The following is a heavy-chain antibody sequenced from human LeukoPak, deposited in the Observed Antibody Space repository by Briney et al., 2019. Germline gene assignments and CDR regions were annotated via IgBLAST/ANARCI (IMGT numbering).Heavy chain of an antibody. J-gene: IGHJ4*02. D-gene: IGHD7-27*01. CDR3: ARNWGIDY. V-gene: IGHV1-3*01. CDR2: INAGNGNT. CDR1: GGTFSSYA. Sequence: ASVKVSCKASGGTFSSYAISWVRQAPGQGLEWMGWINAGNGNTKYSQQFQGRVTITRDTSASTAYMELSSLRSEDTAVYYCARNWGIDYWGQGTLVTVSS.